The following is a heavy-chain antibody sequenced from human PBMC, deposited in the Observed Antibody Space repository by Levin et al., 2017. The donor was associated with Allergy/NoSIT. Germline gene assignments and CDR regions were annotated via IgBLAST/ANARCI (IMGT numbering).Heavy chain of an antibody. CDR1: GYTFTSYG. CDR2: ISPYNGNT. D-gene: IGHD6-6*01. J-gene: IGHJ4*02. CDR3: AKDYTYSSSSGFGY. V-gene: IGHV1-18*01. Sequence: ASVKVSCKASGYTFTSYGINWVRQAPGQGLEWMGWISPYNGNTNHAQKLQGRVTMTTDTSTGTVYMDQRRLKTDETAIYYLAKDYTYSSSSGFGYWGQGTLVPVSS.